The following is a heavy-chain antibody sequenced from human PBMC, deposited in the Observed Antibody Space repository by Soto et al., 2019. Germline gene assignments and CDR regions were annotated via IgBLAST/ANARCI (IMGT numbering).Heavy chain of an antibody. CDR1: GYIFTNFW. Sequence: EVQLVQSGAEVKKPGESLKISRKASGYIFTNFWIGWVRQMPGKGLEWVGIIYPGDSDTRYSPPFQGQVTISAGKSVSTAYLQWSSLKASDTAMYDCAIRANYSDTVPYYAGPREGFDIWGQGTMVTVSS. D-gene: IGHD1-26*01. J-gene: IGHJ3*02. CDR3: AIRANYSDTVPYYAGPREGFDI. CDR2: IYPGDSDT. V-gene: IGHV5-51*03.